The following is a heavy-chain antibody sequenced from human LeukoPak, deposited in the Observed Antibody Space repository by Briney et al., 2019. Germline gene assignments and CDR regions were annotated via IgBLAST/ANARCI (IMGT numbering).Heavy chain of an antibody. CDR3: ASGFLDDFWSGHF. Sequence: GGSLRLSCTASEFTFFTYWMSWVRQAPGKGLEWVANIKQDGSEKYYVDSAKGRFTISRDNAMKSLYLQMNSLRAEDTAVYYCASGFLDDFWSGHFWGQGTLVTVSS. D-gene: IGHD3-3*01. CDR2: IKQDGSEK. J-gene: IGHJ4*02. V-gene: IGHV3-7*01. CDR1: EFTFFTYW.